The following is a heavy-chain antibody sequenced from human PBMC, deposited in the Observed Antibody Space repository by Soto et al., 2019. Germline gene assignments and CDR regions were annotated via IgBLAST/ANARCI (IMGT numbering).Heavy chain of an antibody. CDR1: GFTVSTKY. Sequence: EVQWVESGGGLVQPGGSLRLSCAASGFTVSTKYMSWVRQAPGKGLEWVSVIYSGGSTFYADSVRGRFTISRDNSKNTVNLHMNSLRAEDTAVYYCARDPWAAAYWGQGTLVTVSS. CDR2: IYSGGST. D-gene: IGHD3-16*01. CDR3: ARDPWAAAY. J-gene: IGHJ4*02. V-gene: IGHV3-66*01.